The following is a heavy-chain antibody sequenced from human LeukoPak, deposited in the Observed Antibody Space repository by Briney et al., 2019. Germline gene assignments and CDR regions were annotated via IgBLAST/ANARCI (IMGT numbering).Heavy chain of an antibody. J-gene: IGHJ4*02. CDR2: MNPNSGNT. CDR1: GYTFTSYD. CDR3: ARADILTGYSY. V-gene: IGHV1-8*01. D-gene: IGHD3-9*01. Sequence: ASVKVSCKASGYTFTSYDINWVRQATGQGLGWMGWMNPNSGNTGYAQKFQGRVTMTRNTSISTAYMELSSLRSEDTAVYHCARADILTGYSYWGQGTLVTVSS.